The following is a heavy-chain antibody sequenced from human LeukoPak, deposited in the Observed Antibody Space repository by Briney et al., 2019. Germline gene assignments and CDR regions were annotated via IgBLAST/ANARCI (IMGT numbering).Heavy chain of an antibody. J-gene: IGHJ6*03. V-gene: IGHV4-38-2*02. CDR3: ARGGDIVVVPTLDDYYYMDV. D-gene: IGHD2-2*01. CDR2: IHHSGST. Sequence: SETLSLTCIVSGYSISSGYYWGWIRQPPGKGLEWIGNIHHSGSTYYNPSLKSRVTISVDTSKNQFSLKLSSVTAADTAVYYCARGGDIVVVPTLDDYYYMDVWGKGTTVTVSS. CDR1: GYSISSGYY.